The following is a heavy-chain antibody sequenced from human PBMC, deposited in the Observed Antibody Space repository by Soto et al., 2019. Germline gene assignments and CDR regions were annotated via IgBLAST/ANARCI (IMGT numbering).Heavy chain of an antibody. D-gene: IGHD6-13*01. Sequence: QVQLVQSGAEVKKPGSSVKVSCKASGGTFSSYAISWVRQAPGQGLEWMGGIIPMFGTANYAQKFQRRVTITADESTSTAYMELSSVRYEDTAVYYCAVGIVATGPRGDYGMDVWGQGTTVTVSS. V-gene: IGHV1-69*12. J-gene: IGHJ6*02. CDR2: IIPMFGTA. CDR1: GGTFSSYA. CDR3: AVGIVATGPRGDYGMDV.